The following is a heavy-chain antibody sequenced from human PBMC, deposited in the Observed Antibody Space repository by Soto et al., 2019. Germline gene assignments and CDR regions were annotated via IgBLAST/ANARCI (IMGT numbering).Heavy chain of an antibody. CDR2: ISAYNGNT. CDR3: ARGRYCTGGSCYSGGVPPSDY. Sequence: GXSGKVSFKGSGYTFTSYGISWVRHAPVQGLEWMGWISAYNGNTNYAQKLQGRVTMTTDTSTSTAYMELRSLRSDDTAVYYCARGRYCTGGSCYSGGVPPSDYWGQGTLVIVYS. J-gene: IGHJ4*02. V-gene: IGHV1-18*01. CDR1: GYTFTSYG. D-gene: IGHD2-15*01.